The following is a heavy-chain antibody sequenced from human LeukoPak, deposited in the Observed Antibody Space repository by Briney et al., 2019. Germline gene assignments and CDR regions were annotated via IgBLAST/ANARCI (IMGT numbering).Heavy chain of an antibody. CDR3: AKDRQTITIFGVVNTPRANFDY. CDR1: GFSFSNYE. CDR2: ISSRGTTI. V-gene: IGHV3-48*03. J-gene: IGHJ4*02. Sequence: GGSLRLSCAASGFSFSNYEVNWVRQAPGKGLEWVSYISSRGTTIYYADSVKGRFTISRDNFMSTVYLQMNSLRAEDTAVYYCAKDRQTITIFGVVNTPRANFDYWGQGTLVTVSS. D-gene: IGHD3-3*01.